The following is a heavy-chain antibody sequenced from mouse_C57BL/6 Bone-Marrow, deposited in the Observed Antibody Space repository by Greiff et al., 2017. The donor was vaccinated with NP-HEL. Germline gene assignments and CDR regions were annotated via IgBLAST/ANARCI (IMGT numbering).Heavy chain of an antibody. J-gene: IGHJ3*01. D-gene: IGHD2-4*01. V-gene: IGHV1-56*01. CDR2: IIPGSGST. CDR1: GYTFTSHW. CDR3: TRWVYDYWFAD. Sequence: VKLMESGPELVRPGASVKISCKAPGYTFTSHWMQWVRQRPGQGLEWIGEIIPGSGSTYYTEKFKGKATLTVDTSSSTAYMQLSSLAYEDSAVYCCTRWVYDYWFADWGTVTLVTVSA.